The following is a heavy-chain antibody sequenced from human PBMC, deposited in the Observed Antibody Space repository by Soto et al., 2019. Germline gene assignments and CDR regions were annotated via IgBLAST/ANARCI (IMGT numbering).Heavy chain of an antibody. D-gene: IGHD6-19*01. J-gene: IGHJ6*02. Sequence: ASVKVSCKASGYTFTSYGISWVRQAPGQGLEWMGWISAYNGNTNYAQKLQGRVTMTTDTSTSTAYMELRSMRSDDTAVYYCARDPYSSVWYIPGIYYNYTMDVWGQGTTVTVS. CDR1: GYTFTSYG. CDR2: ISAYNGNT. CDR3: ARDPYSSVWYIPGIYYNYTMDV. V-gene: IGHV1-18*01.